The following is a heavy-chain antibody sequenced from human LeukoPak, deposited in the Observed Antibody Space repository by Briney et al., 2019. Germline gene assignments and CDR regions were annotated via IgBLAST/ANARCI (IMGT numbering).Heavy chain of an antibody. V-gene: IGHV4-59*01. D-gene: IGHD4-17*01. CDR3: ARRGVYGAYDAFDI. J-gene: IGHJ3*02. Sequence: SQTLSLTCTVSGASISSYYWSWIRQPPGKGLEWIGYIYDSGSTNYNPTLKSRVTISVDTSKNQFSLKLSSVTAADTAVYYCARRGVYGAYDAFDIWGQGTMVTVSS. CDR1: GASISSYY. CDR2: IYDSGST.